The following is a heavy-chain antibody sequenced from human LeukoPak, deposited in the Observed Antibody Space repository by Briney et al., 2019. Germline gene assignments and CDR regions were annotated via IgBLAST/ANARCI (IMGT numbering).Heavy chain of an antibody. Sequence: PGGSLRLSCAASGFTLSSCAMYWVRQAPGKGLEWVSVISGSGGTTYYADSVKGRFTISRDNSMNTLYLQMNSLRAEDTAVYYCAKDWRFGELSRNFDYWGQGTLVTVSS. CDR2: ISGSGGTT. V-gene: IGHV3-23*01. J-gene: IGHJ4*02. CDR1: GFTLSSCA. D-gene: IGHD3-10*01. CDR3: AKDWRFGELSRNFDY.